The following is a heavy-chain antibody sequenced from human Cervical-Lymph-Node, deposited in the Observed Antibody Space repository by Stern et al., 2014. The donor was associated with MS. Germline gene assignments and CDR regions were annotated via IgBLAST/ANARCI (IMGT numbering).Heavy chain of an antibody. V-gene: IGHV5-51*01. CDR2: IYPGDSET. CDR3: ARQTTAWASDV. J-gene: IGHJ4*02. Sequence: QLVQSGAELIRPGESLKISCKGSGFKFSIYWIAWVRQMPGKGLEWMGIIYPGDSETRYSPSFQGQVTMSADKSTSTAYLQWSSLNASDTAMYFCARQTTAWASDVWGQGTLVTVSS. D-gene: IGHD1-14*01. CDR1: GFKFSIYW.